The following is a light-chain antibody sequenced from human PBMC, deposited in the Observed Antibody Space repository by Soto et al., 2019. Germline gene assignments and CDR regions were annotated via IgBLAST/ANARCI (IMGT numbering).Light chain of an antibody. J-gene: IGKJ1*01. CDR2: GAA. CDR1: QSVSNNY. V-gene: IGKV3-20*01. Sequence: EIVLTQSPGTLSLSPGERATLSCRASQSVSNNYLAWYQQKPGQAPRLLIDGAANRATGIPDRFSGSGSGTDFTLTISRLEPEDFAVYYCQQYGGSPRTFGQGTKVDIK. CDR3: QQYGGSPRT.